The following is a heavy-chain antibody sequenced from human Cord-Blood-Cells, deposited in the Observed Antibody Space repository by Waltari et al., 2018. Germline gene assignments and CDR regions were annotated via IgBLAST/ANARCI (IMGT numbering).Heavy chain of an antibody. CDR3: ARQSPGIAAAGPGFDY. CDR2: MNPSTGNT. V-gene: IGHV1-8*01. CDR1: GYTFTSYD. D-gene: IGHD6-13*01. Sequence: QVQLVQSGAEVKKPGASVKVSCKASGYTFTSYDINWVRQATGQGLGWMGWMNPSTGNTGYAQKFQGRVTMTRNTSISTAYMELSSLRSEDTAVYYCARQSPGIAAAGPGFDYWGQGTLVTVSS. J-gene: IGHJ4*02.